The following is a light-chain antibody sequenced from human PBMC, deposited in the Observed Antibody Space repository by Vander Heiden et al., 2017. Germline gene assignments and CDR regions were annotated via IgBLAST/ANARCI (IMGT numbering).Light chain of an antibody. J-gene: IGLJ3*02. CDR3: SHSYSGARV. Sequence: QAVVTQEPSLTVSPGGTVTLTCGSSTGAVTSGHYPSWFQQNPGQAPGPLLYDTNNKHAGTPARFCGSLLGATAVPILSGAQAEEDAYYYCSHSYSGARVFGGGTRVTVL. CDR2: DTN. V-gene: IGLV7-46*01. CDR1: TGAVTSGHY.